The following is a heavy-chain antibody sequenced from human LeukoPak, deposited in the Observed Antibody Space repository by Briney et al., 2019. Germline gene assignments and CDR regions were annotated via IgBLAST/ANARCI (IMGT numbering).Heavy chain of an antibody. V-gene: IGHV4-59*01. J-gene: IGHJ4*02. CDR3: ARMYSGTSYYFDY. D-gene: IGHD1-26*01. CDR2: FSYSGST. CDR1: GVSISTYY. Sequence: SETLSLTCSVSGVSISTYYWIWIRQPPAEGLEWMAFFSYSGSTKYNPSLKSRVTMSVDTSKNQFSLKLSSVTAADTAVYYCARMYSGTSYYFDYWGQGTLVTVSS.